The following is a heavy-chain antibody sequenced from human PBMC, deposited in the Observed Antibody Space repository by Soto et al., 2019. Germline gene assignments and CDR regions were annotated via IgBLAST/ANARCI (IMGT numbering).Heavy chain of an antibody. D-gene: IGHD2-15*01. CDR3: ARWLLIRPYCFLGTDV. J-gene: IGHJ6*02. CDR2: ISSIGGT. Sequence: QVQLQESGPGLVKPSQTLSLTCTVSGGSISSGDYFWSWIRQSPGKGLALIGYISSIGGTYYNPSPKRRVSLSRATSKNHVSLKLSSVTTTDTAVYCCARWLLIRPYCFLGTDVWGPGATVTVSS. V-gene: IGHV4-30-4*01. CDR1: GGSISSGDYF.